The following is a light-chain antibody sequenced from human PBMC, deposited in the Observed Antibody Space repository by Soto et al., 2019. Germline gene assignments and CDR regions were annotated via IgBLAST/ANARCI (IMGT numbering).Light chain of an antibody. CDR1: QSVNSN. CDR3: PHSETPPGT. Sequence: EIQMTHSPATLSVSPGERATLSCSASQSVNSNLAGDQQKPGRAPRPLSADTSRSATGIPDRFSGSGSGTDLTLIISRLEPEDFAVYSRPHSETPPGTFGQGTKVDIK. J-gene: IGKJ1*01. CDR2: DTS. V-gene: IGKV3D-20*02.